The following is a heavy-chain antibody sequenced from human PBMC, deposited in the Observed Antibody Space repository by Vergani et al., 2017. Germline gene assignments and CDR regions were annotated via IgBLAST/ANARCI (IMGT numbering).Heavy chain of an antibody. CDR1: GFTFSSYS. Sequence: EVQLVESGGGLVQPGGSLRLSCAASGFTFSSYSMNWVRQAPGKGLEWVSDISSSSSTIYYADSVKGRFTISRDNAKNSLYLQMNSLRAEDTAVYYCARGGEYYYDSSGYGFDYWGQGTLVTVSS. CDR3: ARGGEYYYDSSGYGFDY. J-gene: IGHJ4*02. CDR2: ISSSSSTI. D-gene: IGHD3-22*01. V-gene: IGHV3-48*01.